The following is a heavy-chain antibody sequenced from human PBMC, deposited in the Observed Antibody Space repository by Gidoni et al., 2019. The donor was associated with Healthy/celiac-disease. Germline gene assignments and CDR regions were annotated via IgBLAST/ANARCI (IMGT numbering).Heavy chain of an antibody. CDR2: IIPIFGTA. CDR3: ARDYGGDHQQQKGDTAMAMRGVIPFY. CDR1: GGTFSSYA. J-gene: IGHJ4*02. D-gene: IGHD5-18*01. V-gene: IGHV1-69*01. Sequence: QVQLVQSGAEVKKPGSSVKVSCKASGGTFSSYATSWVRQAPGQGLEWMGGIIPIFGTANYAQKFQGRVTITADESTSTAYMELSSLRSEDTAVYYCARDYGGDHQQQKGDTAMAMRGVIPFYWGQGTLVTVSS.